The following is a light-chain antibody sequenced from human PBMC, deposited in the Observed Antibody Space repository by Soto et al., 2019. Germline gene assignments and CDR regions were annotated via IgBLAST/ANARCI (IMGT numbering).Light chain of an antibody. Sequence: HSALTQPASVSGSPGQSITISCTGTSSDVGSSNLVSWYQQHPGKAPKLMIHEVSQRPSGVSNRFSGSKSGNTASLTISGLQAEDEADYYCYSNAGGPWVFGGGTKLTVL. J-gene: IGLJ3*02. CDR2: EVS. CDR1: SSDVGSSNL. CDR3: YSNAGGPWV. V-gene: IGLV2-23*02.